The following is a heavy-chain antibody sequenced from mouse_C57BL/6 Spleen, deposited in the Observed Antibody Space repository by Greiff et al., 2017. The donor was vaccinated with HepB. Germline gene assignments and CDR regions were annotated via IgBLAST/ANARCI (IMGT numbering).Heavy chain of an antibody. CDR2: INPNNGGT. Sequence: EVQLQQSGPELVKPGASVKISCKASGYTFTDYYMNWVKQSHGKSLEWIGDINPNNGGTSYNQKFKGKATLTVDKSSSTAYMELRSLTSEDSAVYYCARSYYDYDKREVWAWFAYWGQGTLVTVSA. CDR1: GYTFTDYY. CDR3: ARSYYDYDKREVWAWFAY. V-gene: IGHV1-26*01. J-gene: IGHJ3*01. D-gene: IGHD2-4*01.